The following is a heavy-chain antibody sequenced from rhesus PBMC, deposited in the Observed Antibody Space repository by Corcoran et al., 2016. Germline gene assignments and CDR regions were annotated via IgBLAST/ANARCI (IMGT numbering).Heavy chain of an antibody. J-gene: IGHJ1*01. CDR1: GGSISSGYYY. CDR2: ITYRGST. Sequence: QVQLQESGPGLVKPSETLSLTCAVSGGSISSGYYYWSWIRQPPGKGLEWIGYITYRGSTNYTPSRTRRATPARDTAQHQVSLKLRVVTDAETAVYYCATDLRQRSELWGPGALVTVSS. CDR3: ATDLRQRSEL. D-gene: IGHD4-29*01. V-gene: IGHV4-122*02.